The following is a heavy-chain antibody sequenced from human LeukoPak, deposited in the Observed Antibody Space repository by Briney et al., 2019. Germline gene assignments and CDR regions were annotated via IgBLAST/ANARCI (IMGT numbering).Heavy chain of an antibody. J-gene: IGHJ4*02. V-gene: IGHV4-59*01. CDR3: ATYHFRGPTSHYFDY. D-gene: IGHD3-10*02. CDR1: GDSISSYY. CDR2: IYYSGSA. Sequence: QLQESGPGLVKASETLSLTCTVSGDSISSYYWSWIRQPPGKGLEWIGYIYYSGSANYNPSLKSRVTISLDTSKNQLSLKLSSVTAADTAVYYCATYHFRGPTSHYFDYWGQGTLVTVSS.